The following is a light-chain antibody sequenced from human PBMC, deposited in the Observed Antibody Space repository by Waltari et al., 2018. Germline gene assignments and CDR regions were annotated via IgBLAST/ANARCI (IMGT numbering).Light chain of an antibody. CDR2: RDS. J-gene: IGLJ2*01. Sequence: SYELTQPLSVSVALGQTARITCGGNNIGRKNVHWYHQKPGQAPVLVIYRDSNRPSGIPERFSGSNSGNTATLTISRAQAGDEADYYCQVWDSSTAEMVFGGGTKLTVL. CDR1: NIGRKN. CDR3: QVWDSSTAEMV. V-gene: IGLV3-9*01.